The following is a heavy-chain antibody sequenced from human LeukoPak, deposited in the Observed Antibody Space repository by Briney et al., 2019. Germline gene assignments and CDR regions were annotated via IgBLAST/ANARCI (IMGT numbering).Heavy chain of an antibody. CDR2: ISGSGST. Sequence: GGSLRLSCAASGFTFRSLGMNWVRQAPGKGLEWVSSISGSGSTYYADSVKGRFTISRDNSKNTLYLQMNSLRAEDTAVYYCARDYYDSSGYYYGDAFDIWGQGTMVTVSS. CDR3: ARDYYDSSGYYYGDAFDI. J-gene: IGHJ3*02. D-gene: IGHD3-22*01. V-gene: IGHV3-23*01. CDR1: GFTFRSLG.